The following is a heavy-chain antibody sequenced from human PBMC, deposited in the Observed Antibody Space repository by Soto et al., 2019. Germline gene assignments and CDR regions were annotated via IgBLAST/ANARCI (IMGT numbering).Heavy chain of an antibody. CDR3: VRDRRGKGPGWFDV. Sequence: EMQLVESGGGLVQPGGSLRLSCAASGFPFRSYEMNWVRQAPGKGLEWISYISSGGSSIYHADSVKGRCTISRDNANNSLFLQMNSLRADDTAVYYCVRDRRGKGPGWFDVWGQGTLVTVSS. D-gene: IGHD6-13*01. CDR1: GFPFRSYE. J-gene: IGHJ5*02. CDR2: ISSGGSSI. V-gene: IGHV3-48*03.